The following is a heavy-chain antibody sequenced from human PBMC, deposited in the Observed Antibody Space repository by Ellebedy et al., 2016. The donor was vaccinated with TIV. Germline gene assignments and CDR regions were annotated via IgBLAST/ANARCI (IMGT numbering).Heavy chain of an antibody. CDR1: GDSTGSYF. J-gene: IGHJ4*02. V-gene: IGHV4-59*13. Sequence: MPSETLSLTCTVSGDSTGSYFCPWIRQPPGQGLNWIVYIYYSGSSSYNPSLKTRLTLSVDTSKDQFSLKLSSVTAADTAVYYWARVSVEVVYLIEDWGLGTLVTVSS. CDR3: ARVSVEVVYLIED. D-gene: IGHD2-15*01. CDR2: IYYSGSS.